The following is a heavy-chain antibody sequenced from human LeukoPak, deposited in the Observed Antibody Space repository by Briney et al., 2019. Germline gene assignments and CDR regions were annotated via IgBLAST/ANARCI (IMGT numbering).Heavy chain of an antibody. CDR1: GYTFTSYS. CDR2: MSAYNGNT. J-gene: IGHJ4*02. V-gene: IGHV1-18*01. Sequence: ASVKVSCKASGYTFTSYSISWVRQVPGQGPEWMGWMSAYNGNTIYAQKVKGRVTMTTDTSTSTAYMELRSLKSDDTAVYYCARASYCSDGSCYSDYWGQGTLVTVSS. CDR3: ARASYCSDGSCYSDY. D-gene: IGHD2-15*01.